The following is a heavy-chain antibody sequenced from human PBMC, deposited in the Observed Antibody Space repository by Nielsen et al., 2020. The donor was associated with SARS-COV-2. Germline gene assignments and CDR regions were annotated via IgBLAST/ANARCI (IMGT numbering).Heavy chain of an antibody. Sequence: GESLKISCAASGFTFRSYWMSWVRPAPGKGLEWVANIKEDGSEKYYVDSVKGRFTISRDNAKNSLYLQMNSLRAEDTAVYYCAREGKETATIYYAFDIWGQGTMVTVSS. D-gene: IGHD5-24*01. CDR1: GFTFRSYW. CDR2: IKEDGSEK. CDR3: AREGKETATIYYAFDI. V-gene: IGHV3-7*05. J-gene: IGHJ3*02.